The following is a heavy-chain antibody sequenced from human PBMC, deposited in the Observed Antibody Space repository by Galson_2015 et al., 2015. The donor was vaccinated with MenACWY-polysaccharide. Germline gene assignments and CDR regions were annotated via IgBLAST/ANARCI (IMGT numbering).Heavy chain of an antibody. CDR3: ARERWVRGVFFDQ. J-gene: IGHJ4*02. D-gene: IGHD3-10*01. CDR2: VSGRDSTT. CDR1: GFTFSNYA. V-gene: IGHV3-23*01. Sequence: SLRLSCAASGFTFSNYAMTWVRQAPGKGLEWVSTVSGRDSTTYYADSVKGRFTISRDNSKNTLFLHMSNLRAEDTAVYYCARERWVRGVFFDQWGQGTLVTVSS.